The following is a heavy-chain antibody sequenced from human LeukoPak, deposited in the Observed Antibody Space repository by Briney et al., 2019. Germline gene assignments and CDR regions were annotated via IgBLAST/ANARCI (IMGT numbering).Heavy chain of an antibody. Sequence: ASVKVSCKASGYTFSGYYMHWARQAPGQGLEWMAWINPNTGDTNYPQKFQGRVTMTRDTSIRTVYMELTRLTSDDTAVYYCARAGSVWGSYRHDAFDIWGQGTMVTVSS. D-gene: IGHD3-16*02. V-gene: IGHV1-2*02. CDR1: GYTFSGYY. CDR2: INPNTGDT. CDR3: ARAGSVWGSYRHDAFDI. J-gene: IGHJ3*02.